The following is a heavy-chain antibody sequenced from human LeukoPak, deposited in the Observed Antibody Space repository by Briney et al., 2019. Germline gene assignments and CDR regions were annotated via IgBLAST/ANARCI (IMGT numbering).Heavy chain of an antibody. CDR3: ARWDTVGYFDY. J-gene: IGHJ4*02. CDR2: IYHSGST. V-gene: IGHV4-38-2*01. CDR1: GYSISSGYY. D-gene: IGHD4-23*01. Sequence: PSETLSLTCAVSGYSISSGYYWGWIRQPPAKGLEWIGSIYHSGSTYYNPSLKSRVTISVDTSKNQFSLKLSSVTAADTAVYYCARWDTVGYFDYWGQGTLVTVSS.